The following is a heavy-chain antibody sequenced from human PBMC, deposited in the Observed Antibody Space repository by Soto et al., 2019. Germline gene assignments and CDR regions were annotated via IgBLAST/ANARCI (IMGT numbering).Heavy chain of an antibody. CDR1: GGSISSGGYY. V-gene: IGHV4-31*03. CDR2: IYYSGST. J-gene: IGHJ6*02. D-gene: IGHD6-13*01. Sequence: SETLSLTCTVSGGSISSGGYYWSWIRQHPGKGLEWIGYIYYSGSTYYNPSLKSRVTISVDTSKNQFSLKLSSVTAADTAVYYCARLSSSWYGDYYYYGMDVWGQGTTVTVSS. CDR3: ARLSSSWYGDYYYYGMDV.